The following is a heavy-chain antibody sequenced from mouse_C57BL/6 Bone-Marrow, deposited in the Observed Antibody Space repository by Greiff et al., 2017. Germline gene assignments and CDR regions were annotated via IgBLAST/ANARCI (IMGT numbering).Heavy chain of an antibody. D-gene: IGHD1-1*01. CDR2: INPYTGGT. CDR1: GYTFTDYY. Sequence: EVKLVESGPVLVKPGASVKMSCKASGYTFTDYYMNWVKQSHGKSLEWIGVINPYTGGTSYNQKFKGKATLPVDKSSSTAYMELNSLTSEDSAVXCCLVGYYYGSLDYWGQGTTLTVSS. J-gene: IGHJ2*01. V-gene: IGHV1-19*01. CDR3: LVGYYYGSLDY.